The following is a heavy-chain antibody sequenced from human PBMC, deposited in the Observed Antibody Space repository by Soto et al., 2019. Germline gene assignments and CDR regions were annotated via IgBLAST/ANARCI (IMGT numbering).Heavy chain of an antibody. J-gene: IGHJ5*02. Sequence: QVQLVQSGAEVKKPGASVKVSCKASGYTFTSYGISWVRQAPGQGLEWMGWISAYNGNTNYAQKLQGRVTMTTDTSTRTAYKELRILRSDDTSVYYCARTGSSIAAPNWFDPWGQGTLVTVSS. D-gene: IGHD6-6*01. CDR1: GYTFTSYG. V-gene: IGHV1-18*04. CDR3: ARTGSSIAAPNWFDP. CDR2: ISAYNGNT.